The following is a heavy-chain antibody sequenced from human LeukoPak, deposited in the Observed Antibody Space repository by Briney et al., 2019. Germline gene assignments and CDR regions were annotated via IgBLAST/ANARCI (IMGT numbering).Heavy chain of an antibody. Sequence: ASVKVSCKASGYTFTGYYMHWVRQAPGQGLEWMGWINPNSGDTNYAQKFQGRVTMTRDTSISTAYMELSRLRSDDTAVYYCARFNSGSYQHYFDYWGQGTLVTVSS. CDR3: ARFNSGSYQHYFDY. D-gene: IGHD1-26*01. CDR1: GYTFTGYY. V-gene: IGHV1-2*02. CDR2: INPNSGDT. J-gene: IGHJ4*02.